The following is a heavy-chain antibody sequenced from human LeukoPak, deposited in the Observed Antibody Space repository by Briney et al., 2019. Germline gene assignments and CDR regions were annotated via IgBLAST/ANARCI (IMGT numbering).Heavy chain of an antibody. V-gene: IGHV4-59*11. Sequence: PSETLSLTCTVSGGSISSHYWGWIRQPPGKGLEWIGYIYYSGSTNYNPSLKSRVTISVDTSKNQFSLKLSSVTAADTAVYYCARDRNGDYDFWSGYFNNWFDPWGQGTLVTVSS. CDR1: GGSISSHY. CDR3: ARDRNGDYDFWSGYFNNWFDP. CDR2: IYYSGST. D-gene: IGHD3-3*01. J-gene: IGHJ5*02.